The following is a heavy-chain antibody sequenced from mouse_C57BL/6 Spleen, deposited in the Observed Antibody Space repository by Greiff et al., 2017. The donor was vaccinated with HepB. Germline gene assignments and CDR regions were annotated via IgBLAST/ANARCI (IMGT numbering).Heavy chain of an antibody. V-gene: IGHV1-7*01. CDR2: INPSSGYT. CDR1: GYTFTSYW. J-gene: IGHJ3*01. CDR3: ARSNDGYFPWFAY. Sequence: VKLLESGAELAKPGASVKLSCKASGYTFTSYWMHWVKQRPGQGLEWIGYINPSSGYTKYNQKFKDKATLTADKSSSTAYMQLSSLTYEDSAVYYCARSNDGYFPWFAYWGQGTLVTVSA. D-gene: IGHD2-3*01.